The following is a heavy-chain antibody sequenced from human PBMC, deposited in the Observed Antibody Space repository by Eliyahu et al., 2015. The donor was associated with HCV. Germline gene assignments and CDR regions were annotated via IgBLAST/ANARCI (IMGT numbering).Heavy chain of an antibody. CDR1: GGSVTNSLYF. CDR2: VYFDGST. D-gene: IGHD1-26*01. J-gene: IGHJ6*02. V-gene: IGHV4-61*01. Sequence: QVQLQESGPGLVKPSETLSLTCNVSGGSVTNSLYFWTWIRQPPGKGLEYIGYVYFDGSTNFIPSLQSRVTMSVATSKNQFSLRLTSLTAADTATYYCARLGAYGGPKYGMDVWGQGTTVTVSS. CDR3: ARLGAYGGPKYGMDV.